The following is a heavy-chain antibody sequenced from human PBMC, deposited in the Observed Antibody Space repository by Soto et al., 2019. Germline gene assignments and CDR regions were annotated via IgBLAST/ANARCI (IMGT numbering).Heavy chain of an antibody. CDR1: GFTFSSYG. D-gene: IGHD2-15*01. CDR2: IWYDGSNK. V-gene: IGHV3-33*01. CDR3: ASLVGYCSGGSCDY. Sequence: GGSLRLSCAASGFTFSSYGMHWVRQAPGKGLEWVAVIWYDGSNKYYADSVKGRFTISRDNSKNTLYLQMNSLRAEDTSVYYCASLVGYCSGGSCDYWGQGTLVTVSS. J-gene: IGHJ4*02.